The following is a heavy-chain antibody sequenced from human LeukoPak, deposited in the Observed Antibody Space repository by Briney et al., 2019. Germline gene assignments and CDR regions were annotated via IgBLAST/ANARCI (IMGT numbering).Heavy chain of an antibody. J-gene: IGHJ5*02. CDR2: ISSSGST. CDR3: ARVSWPGRGSRFDP. CDR1: GDSISSYS. V-gene: IGHV4-59*01. D-gene: IGHD3-16*01. Sequence: SETLSLTCTLSGDSISSYSWSWIRQPPEKGLEWIGYISSSGSTNYSPSLKSRVTISVDTSKNQFSLKLSPVTAADTAVYYCARVSWPGRGSRFDPWGQGALVTVSS.